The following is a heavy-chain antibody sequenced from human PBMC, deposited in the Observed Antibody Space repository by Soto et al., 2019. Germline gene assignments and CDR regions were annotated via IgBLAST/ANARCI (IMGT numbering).Heavy chain of an antibody. J-gene: IGHJ6*02. CDR2: IYPGDSDT. CDR3: ARHEAARQGYYYGMDV. CDR1: GYSFTSYW. V-gene: IGHV5-51*01. Sequence: GESLKISCKGSGYSFTSYWIGWVRQMPGKGLEWMGIIYPGDSDTRYSPSFQGQVTISADKSISTAYLQWSSLKASDTAMYYCARHEAARQGYYYGMDVWGQGTTVTISS. D-gene: IGHD6-6*01.